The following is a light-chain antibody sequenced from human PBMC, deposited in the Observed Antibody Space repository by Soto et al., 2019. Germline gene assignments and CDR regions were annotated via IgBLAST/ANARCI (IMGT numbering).Light chain of an antibody. CDR3: QQYKNWPPIT. J-gene: IGKJ5*01. CDR2: GAS. V-gene: IGKV3-15*01. CDR1: QSVGSS. Sequence: EIVMTQSPATLSVSPGERATLSCGASQSVGSSLAWYQQEPGQAPRLLIYGASTRATGIPARFSGSGSGTEFTLTISSLQSEDFAVYFCQQYKNWPPITFGQGTRLEIK.